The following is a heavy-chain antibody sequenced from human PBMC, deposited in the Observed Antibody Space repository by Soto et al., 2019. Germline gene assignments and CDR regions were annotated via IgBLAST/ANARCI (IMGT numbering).Heavy chain of an antibody. V-gene: IGHV3-48*03. D-gene: IGHD1-26*01. Sequence: LRLSCAASGFTFSSYEMNWVRQAPGKGLEWVSYISSSGSTIYYADSVKGRFTISRDNAKNSLYLQMNSLRAEDTAVYYCARDRVVGATTSYYYGMDVWGQGTTVTVSS. CDR3: ARDRVVGATTSYYYGMDV. J-gene: IGHJ6*02. CDR2: ISSSGSTI. CDR1: GFTFSSYE.